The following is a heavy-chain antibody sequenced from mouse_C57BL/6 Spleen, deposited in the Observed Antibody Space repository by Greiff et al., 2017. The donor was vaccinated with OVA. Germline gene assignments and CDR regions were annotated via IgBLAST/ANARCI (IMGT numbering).Heavy chain of an antibody. Sequence: QVQLKQPGAELVKPGASVKLSCKPSGYTFTSYWMHWVKQRPGQGLEWIGMIHPNSGSTNYNEKFKSKATLTVDKSSSTAYMQLSSLTSEDSAVYYCAREDSSGSWFAYWGQGTLVTVSA. J-gene: IGHJ3*01. CDR1: GYTFTSYW. D-gene: IGHD3-2*02. V-gene: IGHV1-64*01. CDR3: AREDSSGSWFAY. CDR2: IHPNSGST.